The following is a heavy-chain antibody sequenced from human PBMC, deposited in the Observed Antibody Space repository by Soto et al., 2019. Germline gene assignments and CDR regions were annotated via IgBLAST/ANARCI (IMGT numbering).Heavy chain of an antibody. D-gene: IGHD5-18*01. J-gene: IGHJ4*02. CDR2: ISGSGGST. CDR3: AKVGYSYGYTKTYYFDY. Sequence: GGSLRLSCAASGFTFSSYAMSWVRQAPGKGLEWVSAISGSGGSTYYADSVKGRFTISRDNSKNTLYLQMNSLRAEDTAVYYCAKVGYSYGYTKTYYFDYWGQGTLVTVSS. CDR1: GFTFSSYA. V-gene: IGHV3-23*01.